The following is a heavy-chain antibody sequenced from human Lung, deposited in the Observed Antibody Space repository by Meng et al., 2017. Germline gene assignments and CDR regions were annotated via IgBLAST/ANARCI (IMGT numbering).Heavy chain of an antibody. CDR2: INHSGST. D-gene: IGHD4-11*01. V-gene: IGHV4-34*01. Sequence: QVHVTRWGAGLLKPSETLSLTFVVSGGSFSDYSWSWIRQPPGKGLEWIGEINHSGSTNYNPSLESRATISVDTSRNNLSLKLSSVTAADSAVYYCARGPTTMAHDFDYWGQGTLVTVSS. CDR1: GGSFSDYS. CDR3: ARGPTTMAHDFDY. J-gene: IGHJ4*02.